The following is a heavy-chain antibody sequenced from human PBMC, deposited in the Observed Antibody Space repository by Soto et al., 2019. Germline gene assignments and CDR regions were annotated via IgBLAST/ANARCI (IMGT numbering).Heavy chain of an antibody. CDR2: ISAYNGNT. D-gene: IGHD6-19*01. V-gene: IGHV1-18*01. Sequence: ASVKVSCKASGYTFTSYGISWVRQAPGQGLEWMGWISAYNGNTNYAQKLQGRVTMTTDTSTSTAYMELRSLRSDDTAVYYCARDAEYSSGWFYYYGMDVWGQGTTVTVSS. CDR1: GYTFTSYG. J-gene: IGHJ6*02. CDR3: ARDAEYSSGWFYYYGMDV.